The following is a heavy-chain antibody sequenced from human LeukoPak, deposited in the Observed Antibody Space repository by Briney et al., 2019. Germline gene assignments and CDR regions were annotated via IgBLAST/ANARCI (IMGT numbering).Heavy chain of an antibody. D-gene: IGHD2-2*01. CDR2: ITPIFGTA. V-gene: IGHV1-69*05. J-gene: IGHJ5*02. CDR3: ARGGIVVVPAAIPAWFDP. CDR1: GGTFSSYA. Sequence: ASVKVSCKASGGTFSSYAISWVRQAPGQGLEWMGGITPIFGTANYAQKFQGRVTITTDESTSTAYMELSSLRSKDTAVYYCARGGIVVVPAAIPAWFDPWGQGTLVTVSS.